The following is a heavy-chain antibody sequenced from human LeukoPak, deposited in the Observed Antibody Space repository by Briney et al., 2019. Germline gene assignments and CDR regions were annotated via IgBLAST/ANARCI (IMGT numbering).Heavy chain of an antibody. CDR3: AKNRGGPHDAFYI. J-gene: IGHJ3*02. D-gene: IGHD1/OR15-1a*01. V-gene: IGHV3-23*01. Sequence: GGSLRLTCAVSGFTFISNAMNWVGQAPGKGLDWVSVVSGSGGSTYYADSVKGRFTISRDNSKNTLYPQMNSLRADDPAVYYRAKNRGGPHDAFYIWGQGATWTVSS. CDR1: GFTFISNA. CDR2: VSGSGGST.